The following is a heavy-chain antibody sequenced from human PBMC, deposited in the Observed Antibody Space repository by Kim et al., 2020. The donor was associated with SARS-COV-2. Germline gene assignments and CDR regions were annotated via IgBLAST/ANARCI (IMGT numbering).Heavy chain of an antibody. CDR3: ARGGGSSSAGYYFDY. J-gene: IGHJ4*02. CDR1: GFTFSSYG. CDR2: IWYDGSNK. Sequence: GGSLRLSCAASGFTFSSYGMHWVRQAPGKGLEWVAVIWYDGSNKYYADSVKGRFTISRDNSKNTLYLQMNSLRAEDTAVYYCARGGGSSSAGYYFDYWGQGTLVTVSS. V-gene: IGHV3-33*01. D-gene: IGHD6-6*01.